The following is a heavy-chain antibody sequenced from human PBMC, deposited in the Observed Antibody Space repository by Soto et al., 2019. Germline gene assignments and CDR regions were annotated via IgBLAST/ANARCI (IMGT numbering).Heavy chain of an antibody. V-gene: IGHV5-51*01. J-gene: IGHJ4*02. CDR1: GYNLAGYW. CDR2: IYRSDSDT. Sequence: GESLKISCKGSGYNLAGYWIAWVRQMPGKGLELMGIIYRSDSDTRYRPSFQGQVTISAEKYISSAYLQWSSLRASGTAMYYCARGGVSTRTFDYWGQGTPVTVYS. D-gene: IGHD3-3*01. CDR3: ARGGVSTRTFDY.